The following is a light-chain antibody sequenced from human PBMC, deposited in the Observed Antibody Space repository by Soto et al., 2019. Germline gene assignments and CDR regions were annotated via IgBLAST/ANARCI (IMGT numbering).Light chain of an antibody. CDR3: SSYTSTTLV. CDR1: SSDVGGYDF. Sequence: QAASVSGSPGQSITISCTGTSSDVGGYDFVSWYQHHPGKVPKLMIFEVSKRPSGVSNRFSGSKSGNTASLTISGLQAEDEADYYCSSYTSTTLVFGGGTKVTVL. CDR2: EVS. V-gene: IGLV2-14*01. J-gene: IGLJ2*01.